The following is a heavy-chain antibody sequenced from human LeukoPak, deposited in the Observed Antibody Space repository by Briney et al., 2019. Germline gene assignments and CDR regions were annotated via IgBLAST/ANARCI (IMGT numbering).Heavy chain of an antibody. Sequence: SVKVSCKASGGTFSSYAISWVRQAPGQWLEWMGGIIPIFGTANYAQKFQGRVTITTDESTSTAYMELSSLRSEDTAVYYCARGGVVVPALDAFDIWGQGTMVTVSS. CDR3: ARGGVVVPALDAFDI. CDR2: IIPIFGTA. V-gene: IGHV1-69*05. J-gene: IGHJ3*02. CDR1: GGTFSSYA. D-gene: IGHD2-2*01.